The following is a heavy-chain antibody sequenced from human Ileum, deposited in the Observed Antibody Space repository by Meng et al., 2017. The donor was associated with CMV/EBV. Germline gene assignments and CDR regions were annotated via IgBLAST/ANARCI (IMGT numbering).Heavy chain of an antibody. D-gene: IGHD2-2*01. J-gene: IGHJ6*02. Sequence: GESLKISWAASGFTFSSYSKNWVRQAPGKGLEWVAVIWYDGSNKYNADSVKGRFTISRDNSKNTLYLEMNSRRAEDTAVYYCAKDGGGRSVVPGGMDVWGQGTTVTVSS. CDR2: IWYDGSNK. CDR3: AKDGGGRSVVPGGMDV. CDR1: GFTFSSYS. V-gene: IGHV3-33*06.